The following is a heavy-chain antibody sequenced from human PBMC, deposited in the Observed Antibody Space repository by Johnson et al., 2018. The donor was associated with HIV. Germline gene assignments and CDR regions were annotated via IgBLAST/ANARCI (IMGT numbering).Heavy chain of an antibody. CDR2: IRYDGSEK. D-gene: IGHD2-2*01. CDR1: GFTFSSYG. Sequence: QVQLVESGGGVVQPGGSLRLSCAASGFTFSSYGMHWVRQAPGKGLEWVTFIRYDGSEKYFADSVKGRFTISRDNSKNTLYLHMSSLRLEDTALYYCAKDSSSRMGFPGFDIWGPGTMVTVSS. V-gene: IGHV3-30*02. J-gene: IGHJ3*02. CDR3: AKDSSSRMGFPGFDI.